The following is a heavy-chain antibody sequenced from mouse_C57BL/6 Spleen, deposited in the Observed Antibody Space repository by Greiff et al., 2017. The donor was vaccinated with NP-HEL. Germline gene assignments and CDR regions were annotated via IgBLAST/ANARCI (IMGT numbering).Heavy chain of an antibody. CDR1: GYTFTSYG. Sequence: QVHVKQSGAELARPGASVKLSCKASGYTFTSYGISWVKQRTGQGLEWIGEIYPRSGNTYYNEKFKGKATLTADKSSSTAYMELRSLTCEDSAVYFCARECTTVVGGYFDYWGQGTTLTVSS. J-gene: IGHJ2*01. D-gene: IGHD1-1*01. CDR2: IYPRSGNT. V-gene: IGHV1-81*01. CDR3: ARECTTVVGGYFDY.